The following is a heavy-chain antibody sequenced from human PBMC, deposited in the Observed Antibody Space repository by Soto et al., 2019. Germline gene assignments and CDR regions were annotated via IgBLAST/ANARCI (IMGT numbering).Heavy chain of an antibody. CDR2: IYYSGST. CDR3: ARLGGYYQALDS. J-gene: IGHJ4*02. Sequence: PSETLSLTCSVSGGSTSDNYWSWIRQPPGKGLEWIGYIYYSGSTNYNPSPKSRVTISVDTSRNQFSLRLTSVTAADTAVYYCARLGGYYQALDSWGQGTLVTVSS. CDR1: GGSTSDNY. V-gene: IGHV4-59*08. D-gene: IGHD3-3*01.